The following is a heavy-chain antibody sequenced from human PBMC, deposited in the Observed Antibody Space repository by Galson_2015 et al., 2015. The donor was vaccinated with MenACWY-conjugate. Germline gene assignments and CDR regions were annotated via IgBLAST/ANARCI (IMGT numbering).Heavy chain of an antibody. CDR1: GFSLSTSGMR. Sequence: PALVKPTQTLTLTCTFSGFSLSTSGMRVSWIRQPPGKGLEWLARIDWNNDKFYNTSLKTWLTISKDTSKNQVVLTMTNMGPVDTATYYCARVAYGNWGQGTLVTVPA. J-gene: IGHJ4*02. D-gene: IGHD4-17*01. CDR3: ARVAYGN. CDR2: IDWNNDK. V-gene: IGHV2-70*04.